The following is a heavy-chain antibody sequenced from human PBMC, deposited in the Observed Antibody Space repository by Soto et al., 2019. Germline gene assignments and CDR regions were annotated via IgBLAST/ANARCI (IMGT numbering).Heavy chain of an antibody. D-gene: IGHD6-25*01. V-gene: IGHV3-74*01. CDR2: INSDGSST. CDR1: GFAFSSYS. Sequence: PGGSLRLSCAASGFAFSSYSMHWVRQTPRKGLVWVSRINSDGSSTTYADSVKGRFTISRDNAKNTLYLQMNSLRAEDTAVYYCARVGYSSAWILNYWGQGTLVTVSS. CDR3: ARVGYSSAWILNY. J-gene: IGHJ4*02.